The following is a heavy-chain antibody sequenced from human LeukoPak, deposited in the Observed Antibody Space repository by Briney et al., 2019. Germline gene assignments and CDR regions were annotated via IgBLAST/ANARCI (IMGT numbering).Heavy chain of an antibody. J-gene: IGHJ2*01. V-gene: IGHV3-13*01. CDR1: GFTLWNYD. CDR2: IGTEDDT. D-gene: IGHD2-8*02. CDR3: ARGRFVLVPSLERWYFDL. Sequence: PGGSLRLSCTASGFTLWNYDMHWVRQTTEKGLEWVSGIGTEDDTFYPDSVKGRFTISRENAKNSFYLQMNSLRAGDTAVYYCARGRFVLVPSLERWYFDLWGRGTLVTVSS.